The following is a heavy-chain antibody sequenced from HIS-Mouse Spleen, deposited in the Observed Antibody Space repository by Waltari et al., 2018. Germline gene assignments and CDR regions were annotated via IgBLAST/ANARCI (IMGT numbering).Heavy chain of an antibody. Sequence: QVQLVPSGAEVKTPGASVKVSCKPPGSTFTGYYMHWVRQAPGQGLVWLGWINPNSGGTSYAQKFQGRVTITRETSISSAYMELSRLRSDDTAVYYCARGYSSSSDAFDIWGQGTMVTVSS. J-gene: IGHJ3*02. CDR1: GSTFTGYY. CDR2: INPNSGGT. V-gene: IGHV1-2*02. CDR3: ARGYSSSSDAFDI. D-gene: IGHD6-6*01.